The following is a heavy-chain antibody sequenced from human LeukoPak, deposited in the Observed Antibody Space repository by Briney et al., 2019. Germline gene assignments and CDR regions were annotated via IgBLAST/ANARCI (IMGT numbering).Heavy chain of an antibody. Sequence: SETLSLTCVVYGGSFSGYYWNWIRQPPGKGLEWIGEINQSGKTQFNPSLKSRVTILVDTSKNQFSLRLRSITAADTAVYYCARNSITGTTNWFDPWGQGTLVTVSS. CDR3: ARNSITGTTNWFDP. CDR2: INQSGKT. V-gene: IGHV4-34*01. D-gene: IGHD1-20*01. CDR1: GGSFSGYY. J-gene: IGHJ5*02.